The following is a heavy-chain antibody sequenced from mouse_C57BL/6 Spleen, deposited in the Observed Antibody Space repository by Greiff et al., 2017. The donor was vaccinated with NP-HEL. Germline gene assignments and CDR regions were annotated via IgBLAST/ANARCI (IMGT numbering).Heavy chain of an antibody. Sequence: DVQLVESGGGLVKPGGSLKLSCAASGFTFSSYAMSWVRQTPEKRLEWVATISDGGSYTYYPDNVKGRFTISRDNAKNNLYLQMSHLKSEDTAMYYCARDGGYSNLYAMDYWGQGTSVTVSS. CDR1: GFTFSSYA. D-gene: IGHD2-5*01. CDR2: ISDGGSYT. V-gene: IGHV5-4*01. J-gene: IGHJ4*01. CDR3: ARDGGYSNLYAMDY.